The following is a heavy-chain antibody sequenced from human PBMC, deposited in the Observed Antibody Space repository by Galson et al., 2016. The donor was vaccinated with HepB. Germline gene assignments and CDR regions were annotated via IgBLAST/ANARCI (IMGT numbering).Heavy chain of an antibody. D-gene: IGHD3-16*01. CDR3: AKGAPRIGPGRWGWRFDP. CDR2: IGWSSATV. Sequence: SLRLSCAASGFTFDDYAMHWVRQSPGKGLEWVAGIGWSSATVGYADSVKGRFTISRDNAKNSLYLQMNSLRPEDTALYYCAKGAPRIGPGRWGWRFDPWGQGTLVTVSS. J-gene: IGHJ5*02. V-gene: IGHV3-9*01. CDR1: GFTFDDYA.